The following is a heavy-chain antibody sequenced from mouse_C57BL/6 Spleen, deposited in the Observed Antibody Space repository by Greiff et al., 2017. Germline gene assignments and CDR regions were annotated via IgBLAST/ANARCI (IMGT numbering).Heavy chain of an antibody. V-gene: IGHV2-2*01. J-gene: IGHJ4*01. CDR2: IWSGGST. CDR3: ARKNWEDPGAMDY. D-gene: IGHD4-1*01. CDR1: GFSLTSYG. Sequence: QVQLQQSGPGLVQPSQSLSITCTVSGFSLTSYGVHWVRQSPGKGLEWLGVIWSGGSTDYNAAFISRLSISKDNSKSQVFIKMNSLQADDTAIYYCARKNWEDPGAMDYWGQGTSVTVSS.